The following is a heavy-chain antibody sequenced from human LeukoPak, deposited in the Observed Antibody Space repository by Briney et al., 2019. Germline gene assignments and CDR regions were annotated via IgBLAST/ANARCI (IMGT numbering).Heavy chain of an antibody. CDR2: IYSGGST. CDR3: AREGIYDSSGYYHDAFDI. D-gene: IGHD3-22*01. Sequence: PGGSLRLSCVASGFTFSAYWMSWVRQAPGKGLEWVSVIYSGGSTYYADSVKGRFTISRDNSKNTLYLQMNSLRAEDTAVYYCAREGIYDSSGYYHDAFDIWGQGTMVTVSS. CDR1: GFTFSAYW. J-gene: IGHJ3*02. V-gene: IGHV3-53*01.